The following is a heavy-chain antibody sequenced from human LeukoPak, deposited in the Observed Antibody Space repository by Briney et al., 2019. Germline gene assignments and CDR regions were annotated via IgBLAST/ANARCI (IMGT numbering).Heavy chain of an antibody. V-gene: IGHV4-59*08. CDR2: IYYSGST. J-gene: IGHJ2*01. CDR1: GGSISSYY. Sequence: SETLSLTCTVSGGSISSYYWSWIRQPPGKGLEWIGYIYYSGSTNYNPSLKSRVTISVDTSKNQFSLKLSSVTAADTAVYYCARVGIAVAGTVVWDWYFDLWGRGTLVTVPS. CDR3: ARVGIAVAGTVVWDWYFDL. D-gene: IGHD6-19*01.